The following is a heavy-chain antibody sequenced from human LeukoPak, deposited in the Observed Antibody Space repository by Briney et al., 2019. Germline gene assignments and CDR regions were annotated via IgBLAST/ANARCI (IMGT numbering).Heavy chain of an antibody. V-gene: IGHV4-31*03. CDR3: ARFGSGYDYFDY. CDR1: GSSISSGGYY. D-gene: IGHD5-12*01. Sequence: SQTLSLTCTVSGSSISSGGYYWSWIRQHPGKGLEWIGYIYYSGSTYYNPSLKSRVTISVDTSKNQFSLKLSSVTAADTAVYYCARFGSGYDYFDYWGQGTLVTVSS. CDR2: IYYSGST. J-gene: IGHJ4*02.